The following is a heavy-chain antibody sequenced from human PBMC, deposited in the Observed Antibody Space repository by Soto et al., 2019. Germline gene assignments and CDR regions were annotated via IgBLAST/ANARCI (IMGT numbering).Heavy chain of an antibody. Sequence: GGSLRLSCAASGFTFSSYAMGWVRQAPGKGLEWVSAISVGGGSTYYADSVKGRFTLSRDNSKNTLYLQMNSLRAEDTAVYYCAKSLLGYSYGYFDYWGQGTLVTVSS. CDR1: GFTFSSYA. D-gene: IGHD5-18*01. CDR3: AKSLLGYSYGYFDY. CDR2: ISVGGGST. J-gene: IGHJ4*02. V-gene: IGHV3-23*01.